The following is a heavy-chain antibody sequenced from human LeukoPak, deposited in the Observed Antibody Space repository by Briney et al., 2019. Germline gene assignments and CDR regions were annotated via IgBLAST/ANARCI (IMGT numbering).Heavy chain of an antibody. D-gene: IGHD6-6*01. CDR1: GFTFSSYS. CDR3: ARLGFTSPPDY. V-gene: IGHV3-21*01. Sequence: GGSLRLSCAASGFTFSSYSMNWVRQAPGKGLEWVSSISSSSGYIYYADSVKGRFTISIDNAKNSLYLQMNSLRAEDTAVYYCARLGFTSPPDYWGQGTLVTVSS. J-gene: IGHJ4*02. CDR2: ISSSSGYI.